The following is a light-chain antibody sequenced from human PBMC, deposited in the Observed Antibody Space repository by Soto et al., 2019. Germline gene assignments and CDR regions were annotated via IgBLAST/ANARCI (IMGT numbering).Light chain of an antibody. CDR2: DAS. CDR1: QSVSSY. CDR3: QQRSNWWT. J-gene: IGKJ1*01. V-gene: IGKV3-11*01. Sequence: EIVLTQSPATLSLSPGERATLSCRASQSVSSYLAWYQQKPGQAPMLLIYDASNRATGIPARFSGSWSGTDFTLTISSLEPEDFAVYYCQQRSNWWTFGQGTKVEIK.